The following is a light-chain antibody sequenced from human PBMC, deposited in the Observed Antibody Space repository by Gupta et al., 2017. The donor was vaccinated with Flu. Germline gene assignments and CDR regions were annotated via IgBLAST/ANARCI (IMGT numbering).Light chain of an antibody. V-gene: IGLV1-44*01. J-gene: IGLJ3*02. CDR1: GSKIGSNI. Sequence: VTISCAGSGSKIGSNIVSWYQHLPATAPNLLIHTNDHRPSGVPDRFSASKSVTSASLAIRGLQAEDEADYYCAAWDDSGNAWLFGGGTKLTVL. CDR3: AAWDDSGNAWL. CDR2: TND.